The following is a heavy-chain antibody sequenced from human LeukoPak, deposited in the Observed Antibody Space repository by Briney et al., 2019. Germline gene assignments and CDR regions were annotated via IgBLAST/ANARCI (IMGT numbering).Heavy chain of an antibody. D-gene: IGHD6-19*01. Sequence: GGSLRLSCAASGFTFRSNWMNWVRQAPGKGLEWVAHVQPDGSAKIYADSVKGRFTISRDSAKDSVYLQMNSLRVEDTAVYYCARDFFGWSSLGHWGQGTLVTVSS. CDR1: GFTFRSNW. V-gene: IGHV3-7*01. CDR2: VQPDGSAK. CDR3: ARDFFGWSSLGH. J-gene: IGHJ1*01.